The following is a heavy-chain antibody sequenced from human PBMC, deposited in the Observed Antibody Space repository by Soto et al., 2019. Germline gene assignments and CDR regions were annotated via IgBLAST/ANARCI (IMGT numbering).Heavy chain of an antibody. CDR1: GGTFSSYA. D-gene: IGHD6-19*01. CDR3: ARGGGYSSGWYGEETSYFDY. Sequence: QVQLVQSGAEVKKPGSSVKVSCKASGGTFSSYAISWVRQAPVQGLEWMGGIIPIFGTANYAQKFQGRVTTNADESTSTAYMELSSLRSEDTAVYYCARGGGYSSGWYGEETSYFDYWGQGTLVTVSS. J-gene: IGHJ4*02. CDR2: IIPIFGTA. V-gene: IGHV1-69*01.